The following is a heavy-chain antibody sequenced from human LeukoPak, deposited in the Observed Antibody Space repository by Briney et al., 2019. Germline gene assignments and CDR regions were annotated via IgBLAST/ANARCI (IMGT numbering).Heavy chain of an antibody. Sequence: PSETLSLTCAVSGGSISSSNWWSWVRQPPGKGLEWIGEIYHSGSTNYNPSLKSRVTISVDKSKNQFSLKLSSVTAADTAVYYCARGENIKTYYYDSSGYYHPIGFHAFDIWGQGTMVTVSS. CDR2: IYHSGST. J-gene: IGHJ3*02. CDR1: GGSISSSNW. CDR3: ARGENIKTYYYDSSGYYHPIGFHAFDI. V-gene: IGHV4-4*02. D-gene: IGHD3-22*01.